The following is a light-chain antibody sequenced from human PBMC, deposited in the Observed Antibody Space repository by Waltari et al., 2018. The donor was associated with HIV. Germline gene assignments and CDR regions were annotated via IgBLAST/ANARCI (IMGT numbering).Light chain of an antibody. CDR1: RRDVVGYKY. J-gene: IGLJ3*02. V-gene: IGLV2-11*01. Sequence: QSALTQTRSVSGSPGQSVTLSCTGTRRDVVGYKYVSWYQQHPAKAPQLMIYDVTKRPSVFPYRFSGSKSFNTASLTMSGREAEDEADYYCCSYAGSYTLVFGGGTKLTVL. CDR3: CSYAGSYTLV. CDR2: DVT.